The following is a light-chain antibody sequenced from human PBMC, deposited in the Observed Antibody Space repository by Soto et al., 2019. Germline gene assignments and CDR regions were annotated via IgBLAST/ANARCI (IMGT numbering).Light chain of an antibody. V-gene: IGKV1-5*03. CDR3: QQYDNWRT. CDR2: KAS. CDR1: QSISSW. J-gene: IGKJ1*01. Sequence: DIQMTQSPSTLSASVGDRVTITCRASQSISSWLAWYQQKPGKAPKLLIYKASTLKSGVPSRFSGSGSGTEFTLTISSLQSEDFAVYYCQQYDNWRTFGQGTKVDIK.